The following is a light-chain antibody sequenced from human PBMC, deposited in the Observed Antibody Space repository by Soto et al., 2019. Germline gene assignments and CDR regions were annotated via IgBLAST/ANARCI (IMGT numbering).Light chain of an antibody. CDR3: QQSSNWPLT. CDR1: QSVSSY. V-gene: IGKV3-11*01. Sequence: EIVLTQSPATLSLSPGERAALSCRASQSVSSYLAWYQQKPAQAPRLLIYDASNRAAGIPARFSGSGSGTDFTLTISSLEPEAFAVYYCQQSSNWPLTFGGGTKVEIK. CDR2: DAS. J-gene: IGKJ4*01.